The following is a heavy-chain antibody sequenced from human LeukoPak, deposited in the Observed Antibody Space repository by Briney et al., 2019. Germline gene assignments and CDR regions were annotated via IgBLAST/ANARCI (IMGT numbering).Heavy chain of an antibody. CDR3: ACGEYGTSVPHFDY. D-gene: IGHD2/OR15-2a*01. CDR2: ISYDGSNK. CDR1: GFTFSSYA. Sequence: GGSLRLFCAASGFTFSSYAMHWVRQAPGKGLEWVAVISYDGSNKYYADSVKGRFTISRDNSKNTLYLQMNSLRAEDTAVYYCACGEYGTSVPHFDYWGQGTLVTVPS. V-gene: IGHV3-30-3*01. J-gene: IGHJ4*02.